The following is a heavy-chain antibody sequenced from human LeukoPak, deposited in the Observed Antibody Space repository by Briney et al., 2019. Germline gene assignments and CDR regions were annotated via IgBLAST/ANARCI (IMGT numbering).Heavy chain of an antibody. J-gene: IGHJ5*02. CDR3: ARDQYSSSWYGDWFDP. Sequence: ASVKVSCKASGYTFTGYYMHWVRQAPGQGLEWMGWINPNSGGTNYAQKFQGRVTMTRDTSISTAYMELSGLRSDDTAVYYCARDQYSSSWYGDWFDPWGQGTLVTVSS. D-gene: IGHD6-13*01. CDR2: INPNSGGT. V-gene: IGHV1-2*02. CDR1: GYTFTGYY.